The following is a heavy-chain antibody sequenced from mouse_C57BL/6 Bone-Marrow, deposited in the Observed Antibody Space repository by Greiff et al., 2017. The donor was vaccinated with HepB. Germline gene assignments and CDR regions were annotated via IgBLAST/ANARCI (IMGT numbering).Heavy chain of an antibody. J-gene: IGHJ4*01. V-gene: IGHV14-4*01. CDR3: TSYYYAMDY. CDR1: GFNIKDDY. Sequence: VQLQQSGAELVRPGASVKLSCTASGFNIKDDYMHWVKQRPEQGLEWIGWIDPENGDTEYASKFQGKATITADTSSNTAYLQLSSLTSDDTAVYYCTSYYYAMDYWGQGTSVTVSS. CDR2: IDPENGDT.